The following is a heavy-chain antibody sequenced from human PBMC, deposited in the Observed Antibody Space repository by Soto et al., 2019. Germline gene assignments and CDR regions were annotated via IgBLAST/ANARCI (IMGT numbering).Heavy chain of an antibody. D-gene: IGHD6-19*01. Sequence: ASVKVSCKASGYTFTSYAMHWVRQAPGQRLEWMGWINAGNGNTKYSQKFRGRVTITKDTSASTAYMELSSLRSEDTAVYYCARYSSGWQGVRDNWFDPWGQGTLVTVSS. J-gene: IGHJ5*02. CDR2: INAGNGNT. CDR3: ARYSSGWQGVRDNWFDP. CDR1: GYTFTSYA. V-gene: IGHV1-3*01.